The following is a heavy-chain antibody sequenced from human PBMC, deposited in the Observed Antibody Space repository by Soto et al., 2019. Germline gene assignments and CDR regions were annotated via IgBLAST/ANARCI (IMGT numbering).Heavy chain of an antibody. Sequence: QVQLVQSGAEVKKPGSSVKVSCKASGGTFSSYAISWVRQAPGQGLEWMGGIIPIFGTANYAQKFQGRVTITADESTSTAYMELSSLRSEDTAVYYCERGVRYGDFTRGGGLTYYYGMDVWGQGTTVTVSS. CDR2: IIPIFGTA. V-gene: IGHV1-69*01. CDR3: ERGVRYGDFTRGGGLTYYYGMDV. J-gene: IGHJ6*02. D-gene: IGHD4-17*01. CDR1: GGTFSSYA.